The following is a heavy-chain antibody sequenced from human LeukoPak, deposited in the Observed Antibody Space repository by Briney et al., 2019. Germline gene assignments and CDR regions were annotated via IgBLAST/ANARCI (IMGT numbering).Heavy chain of an antibody. CDR1: GGSISSYY. J-gene: IGHJ4*02. Sequence: PSETLSLTCTVSGGSISSYYWSWIRQPPGKGLEWIGYIYYSGSTNFNPSLKSRVTISVDTSKNQFSLKLSSVTAADTAVYYCARAGGSGSIDYWGQGTLVTVSS. CDR3: ARAGGSGSIDY. V-gene: IGHV4-59*01. CDR2: IYYSGST. D-gene: IGHD3-10*01.